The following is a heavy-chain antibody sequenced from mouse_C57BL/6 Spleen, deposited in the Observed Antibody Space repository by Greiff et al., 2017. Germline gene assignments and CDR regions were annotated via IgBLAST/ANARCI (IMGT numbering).Heavy chain of an antibody. CDR2: IDPSDSYT. CDR3: ASPPSGTGWYFDV. V-gene: IGHV1-50*01. Sequence: QVQLQQPGAELVKPGASVKLSCKASGYTFTSYWMQWVKQRPGQGLEWIGVIDPSDSYTNYNQKFKGKATLTVDTSSSTAYMQLSSLTSEDSAVYYGASPPSGTGWYFDVWGTGTTVTVSS. J-gene: IGHJ1*03. D-gene: IGHD3-3*01. CDR1: GYTFTSYW.